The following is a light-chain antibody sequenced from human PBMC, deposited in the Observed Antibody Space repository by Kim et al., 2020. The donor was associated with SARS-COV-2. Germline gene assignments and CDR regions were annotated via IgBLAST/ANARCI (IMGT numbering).Light chain of an antibody. CDR2: PAS. Sequence: SASVGDRVTITCRASQGISNYLAWYQQKPGKVPKLLIYPASALRSGVPSRFSGSGSGTDFTLTITSLQPEDVAVYYCQQCKGAPWTFGHGTKVDIK. J-gene: IGKJ1*01. V-gene: IGKV1-27*01. CDR3: QQCKGAPWT. CDR1: QGISNY.